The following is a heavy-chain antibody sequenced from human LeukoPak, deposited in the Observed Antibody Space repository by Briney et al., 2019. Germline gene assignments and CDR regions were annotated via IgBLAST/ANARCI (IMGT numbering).Heavy chain of an antibody. D-gene: IGHD3-10*01. J-gene: IGHJ5*02. CDR2: IYHSGST. Sequence: SETLSLTCAVSGGSISSGGYSWGWIRQPPGKGLEWIGYIYHSGSTYYNPSLKSRVTISVDRSKNQFSLKLSSVTAADTAVYYCARTDTSITMVRGPKHGYNWFDPWGQGTLVTVSS. CDR1: GGSISSGGYS. V-gene: IGHV4-30-2*01. CDR3: ARTDTSITMVRGPKHGYNWFDP.